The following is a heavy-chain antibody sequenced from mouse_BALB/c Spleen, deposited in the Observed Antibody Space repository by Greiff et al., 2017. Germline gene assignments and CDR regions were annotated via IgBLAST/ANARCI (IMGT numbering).Heavy chain of an antibody. CDR3: ARENDGYYTWFAY. CDR2: IYPGDGDT. J-gene: IGHJ3*01. V-gene: IGHV1-80*01. D-gene: IGHD2-3*01. CDR1: GYAFSSYW. Sequence: VQLQQSGAELVRPGSSVKISCKASGYAFSSYWMNWVKQRPGQGLEWIGQIYPGDGDTNYNGKFKGKATLTADKSSSTAYMQLSSLTSEDSAVYFCARENDGYYTWFAYWGQGTLVTVSA.